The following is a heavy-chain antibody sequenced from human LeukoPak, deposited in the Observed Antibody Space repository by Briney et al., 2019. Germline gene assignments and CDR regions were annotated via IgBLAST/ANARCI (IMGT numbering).Heavy chain of an antibody. J-gene: IGHJ4*02. D-gene: IGHD6-19*01. CDR1: GFTFTTYG. V-gene: IGHV3-30*18. CDR2: ISYDGNNI. Sequence: GGSLRLPCAASGFTFTTYGMHWVRQAPGKGLEWVAVISYDGNNIYYADSVKGRFTISRDNSKDTLYLQMNSLRSEDTAVYYCANDFQWLAALDYWGQGTLVTVSS. CDR3: ANDFQWLAALDY.